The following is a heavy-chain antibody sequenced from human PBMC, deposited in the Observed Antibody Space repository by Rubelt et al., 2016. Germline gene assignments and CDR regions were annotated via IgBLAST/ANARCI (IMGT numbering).Heavy chain of an antibody. CDR3: ARCKGGTCILINQGFDP. CDR2: ISGHNGNP. V-gene: IGHV1-18*01. Sequence: QVQLVQSGAEVKKPGASVKVSCKASGYTFTRFGLSWVRQAPGQELEWMGWISGHNGNPQYIQKFQDRITMTTDTSTTTAYMELRSLTSDDTAVYYCARCKGGTCILINQGFDPWGQGTLVTVSS. CDR1: GYTFTRFG. D-gene: IGHD1/OR15-1a*01. J-gene: IGHJ5*02.